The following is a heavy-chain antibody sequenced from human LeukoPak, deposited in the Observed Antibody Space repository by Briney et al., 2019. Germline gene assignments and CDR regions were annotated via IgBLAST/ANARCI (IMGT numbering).Heavy chain of an antibody. CDR1: GGSFSGYY. Sequence: SETLSLTCAVYGGSFSGYYWSWIRQPPGKGLEWIGYIYYSGSTNYNPSLKSRVTISVDTSKNQFSLKLSSVTAADTAVYYCARVGIAVAGTGYYYGMDVWGQGTTVTVSS. D-gene: IGHD6-19*01. CDR2: IYYSGST. V-gene: IGHV4-59*01. J-gene: IGHJ6*02. CDR3: ARVGIAVAGTGYYYGMDV.